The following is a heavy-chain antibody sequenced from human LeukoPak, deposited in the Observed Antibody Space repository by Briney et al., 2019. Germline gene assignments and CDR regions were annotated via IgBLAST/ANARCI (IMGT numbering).Heavy chain of an antibody. CDR1: GYTFTSYY. J-gene: IGHJ3*02. CDR2: INPSGGST. V-gene: IGHV1-46*01. D-gene: IGHD3-10*01. CDR3: AIIGSGSYYNEAPNDAFDI. Sequence: ASVKVSCKASGYTFTSYYTHWVRQAPGQGLEWMGIINPSGGSTSYAQKFQGRVTMTRDTSTSTVYMELSSLRSEDTAVYYCAIIGSGSYYNEAPNDAFDIWGQGTMVTVSS.